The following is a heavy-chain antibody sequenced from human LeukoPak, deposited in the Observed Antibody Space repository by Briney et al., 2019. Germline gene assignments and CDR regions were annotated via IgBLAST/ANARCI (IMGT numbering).Heavy chain of an antibody. Sequence: GGSLRLSCAASGFTFSSYGMSWVRQAPGKGLEWVANIKQDGSEKYYVDSVKGRFTISRDNAKNSLYMQMNSLRAEDTAVYYCARAGHYCSGGSCYYGYWGQGTLVTVSS. CDR3: ARAGHYCSGGSCYYGY. CDR1: GFTFSSYG. CDR2: IKQDGSEK. J-gene: IGHJ4*02. V-gene: IGHV3-7*03. D-gene: IGHD2-15*01.